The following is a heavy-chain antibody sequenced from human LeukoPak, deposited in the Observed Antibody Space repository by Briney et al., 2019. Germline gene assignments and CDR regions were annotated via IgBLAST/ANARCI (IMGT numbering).Heavy chain of an antibody. D-gene: IGHD2-21*02. J-gene: IGHJ5*02. CDR2: INHSGST. V-gene: IGHV4-34*01. CDR3: ARSYCGGDCYTQNWFDP. Sequence: PSETLSLTCAVYGGSFSGYYWSWIRQPPGKGLEWIGEINHSGSTNYNPSLKSRVTISVDTSKNQFSLKLSSVTAADTAVYYCARSYCGGDCYTQNWFDPWGQGTLVTVSS. CDR1: GGSFSGYY.